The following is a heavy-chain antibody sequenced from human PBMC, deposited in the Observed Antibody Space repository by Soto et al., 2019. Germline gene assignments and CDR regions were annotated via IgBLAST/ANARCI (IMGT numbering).Heavy chain of an antibody. CDR2: IYWDHSK. V-gene: IGHV2-5*02. CDR1: GFSLSTSGVG. J-gene: IGHJ4*02. Sequence: QITLKESGPALVKPTQTLTLTCTFSGFSLSTSGVGVGWIRQPPGTALEWLAVIYWDHSKPYSPSLESRLTITNDTSKTQVVLTMTNMDPLDTATYFCAHKGYGDYPLDYWGQGTLVTVSS. CDR3: AHKGYGDYPLDY. D-gene: IGHD4-17*01.